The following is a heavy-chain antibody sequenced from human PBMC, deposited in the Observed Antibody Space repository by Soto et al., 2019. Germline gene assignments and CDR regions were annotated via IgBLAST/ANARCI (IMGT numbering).Heavy chain of an antibody. CDR1: GYTFTSYD. CDR2: MNPNSGNT. CDR3: ARVKSYDILTGYSTWFDP. Sequence: QVQLVQSGAEVKKPGASVKVSCKASGYTFTSYDINWVRQATGQGLEWMGWMNPNSGNTGYAQNFQGRVTMTRSTSISTAYMELSSLRSEDTAVYYCARVKSYDILTGYSTWFDPWGQGTLVTVSS. J-gene: IGHJ5*02. V-gene: IGHV1-8*01. D-gene: IGHD3-9*01.